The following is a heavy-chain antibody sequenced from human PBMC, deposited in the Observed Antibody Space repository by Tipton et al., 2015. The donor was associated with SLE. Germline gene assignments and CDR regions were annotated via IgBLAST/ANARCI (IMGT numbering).Heavy chain of an antibody. D-gene: IGHD3-22*01. Sequence: TLSLTCTIYDGSFSGYHWSWIRQTPGKGLEWIGEINYSGSSNYNPSLESRVTISIAPSMNQLSLTLNSVTAADTAFYYCARHDYDSNGYYQHYFDYWGQGTLVTVSS. CDR2: INYSGSS. CDR3: ARHDYDSNGYYQHYFDY. V-gene: IGHV4-34*01. CDR1: DGSFSGYH. J-gene: IGHJ4*02.